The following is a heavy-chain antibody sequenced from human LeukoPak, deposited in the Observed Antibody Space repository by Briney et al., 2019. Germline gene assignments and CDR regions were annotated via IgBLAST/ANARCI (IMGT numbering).Heavy chain of an antibody. CDR1: GYTFTGYY. CDR2: INPNSGGT. CDR3: ASLNRGVGATTRAFDY. V-gene: IGHV1-2*02. J-gene: IGHJ4*02. Sequence: ASVKVSCKASGYTFTGYYMHWVRQAPGQGLEWMGWINPNSGGTNYAQKFQGRVTMTRDTSISTAYMELSRLRSDDTAVYYCASLNRGVGATTRAFDYWGQGTLVTVSS. D-gene: IGHD1-26*01.